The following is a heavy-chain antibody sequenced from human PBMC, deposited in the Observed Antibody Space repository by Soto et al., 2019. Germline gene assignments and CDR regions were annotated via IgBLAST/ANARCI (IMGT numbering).Heavy chain of an antibody. J-gene: IGHJ4*02. CDR3: ASIAAPGTTHFDF. CDR1: GGSLGSSSYY. CDR2: IYYSGNT. Sequence: ETLSLTCTVSGGSLGSSSYYWGWIRQSPGKGLEWIGNIYYSGNTFYNPSLKSRVTISVDTSKNQFYLHLSSVTAADTAIFYCASIAAPGTTHFDFWGQGTLVTVSS. D-gene: IGHD6-13*01. V-gene: IGHV4-39*01.